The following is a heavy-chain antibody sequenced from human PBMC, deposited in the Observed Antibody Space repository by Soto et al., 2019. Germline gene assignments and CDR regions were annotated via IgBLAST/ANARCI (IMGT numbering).Heavy chain of an antibody. D-gene: IGHD5-18*01. CDR1: GYTFSNYG. Sequence: GASVKVSCKASGYTFSNYGISWVRQGPGQGLEWMGWTSGYNGNTHYEEKVQDRIKMTTDTSTSTTYLELRSLRSDDTAVYFCARDPGFGFGYSYAFAMDVWGQGTTVTVSS. CDR2: TSGYNGNT. CDR3: ARDPGFGFGYSYAFAMDV. J-gene: IGHJ6*02. V-gene: IGHV1-18*01.